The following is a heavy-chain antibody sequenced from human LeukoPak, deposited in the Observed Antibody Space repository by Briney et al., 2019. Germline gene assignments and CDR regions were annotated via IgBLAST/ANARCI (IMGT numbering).Heavy chain of an antibody. CDR2: ISSSSSYI. D-gene: IGHD1-26*01. V-gene: IGHV3-21*01. J-gene: IGHJ4*02. CDR3: AKDLRRSGSLPH. Sequence: PGGSLRLSCAVSGFTFSSYTINWVRQAPGKGLEWVSSISSSSSYIYYADSVKGRFTISRDNAKNSLSLQMNSLRAEDTAVYYCAKDLRRSGSLPHWGQGTLVTVSS. CDR1: GFTFSSYT.